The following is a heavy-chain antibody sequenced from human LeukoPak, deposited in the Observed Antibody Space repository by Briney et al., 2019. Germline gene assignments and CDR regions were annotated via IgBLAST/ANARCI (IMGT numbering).Heavy chain of an antibody. CDR1: GFTFSSYE. Sequence: PGGSLRLSCAASGFTFSSYEMNWVRQAPGKGLEWVSYISSSGSTIYYADSVKGRFTISRDNAENSLYLQMNSLRAEDTAVYYCARDGGAAAGAFGYWGQGTLVTVSS. CDR3: ARDGGAAAGAFGY. J-gene: IGHJ4*02. CDR2: ISSSGSTI. V-gene: IGHV3-48*03. D-gene: IGHD6-13*01.